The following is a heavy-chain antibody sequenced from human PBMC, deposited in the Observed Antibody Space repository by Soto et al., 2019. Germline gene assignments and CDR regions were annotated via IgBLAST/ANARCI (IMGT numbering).Heavy chain of an antibody. J-gene: IGHJ6*02. Sequence: GVSLRLSCAAPVFTFSNYGMHWVLQAPGKGLEWVADIWYDGSNKYYADSVKGRFTISRDNSKNTLYLQMNSLRAGDTAVYYCARDDIPGRAVAIYGMDVWGQGTTVTVSS. D-gene: IGHD6-19*01. CDR1: VFTFSNYG. CDR3: ARDDIPGRAVAIYGMDV. V-gene: IGHV3-33*01. CDR2: IWYDGSNK.